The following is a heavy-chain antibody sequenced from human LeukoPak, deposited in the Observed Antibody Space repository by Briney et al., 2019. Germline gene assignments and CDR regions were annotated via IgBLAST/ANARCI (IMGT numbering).Heavy chain of an antibody. CDR1: GGSISSGAYY. Sequence: SQTLSLTCTVSGGSISSGAYYCRWIRQHPGKGLEWIGYIYYNGNTYYNPSLKSRLTISGDTSKNQFSLKLSSVTAADTAVYYCVRNFDSYNAFDIWGQGTMVTVSS. V-gene: IGHV4-31*03. J-gene: IGHJ3*02. D-gene: IGHD3-22*01. CDR3: VRNFDSYNAFDI. CDR2: IYYNGNT.